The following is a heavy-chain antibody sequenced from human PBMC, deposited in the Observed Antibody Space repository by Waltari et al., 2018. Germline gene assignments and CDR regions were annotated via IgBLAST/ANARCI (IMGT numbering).Heavy chain of an antibody. D-gene: IGHD3-16*01. CDR2: IYWNDDK. V-gene: IGHV2-5*01. CDR3: AHTRPPHYDYIWGSYDY. Sequence: QITLKEYGPTLVKPTQTLTLTCTFSGFSLSTSGVGVGWLRQPPGKALEWLALIYWNDDKRYSPSLKSRLTITKDTSKNQVVLTMTNMDPVDTATYYCAHTRPPHYDYIWGSYDYWGQGTLVTVSS. J-gene: IGHJ4*02. CDR1: GFSLSTSGVG.